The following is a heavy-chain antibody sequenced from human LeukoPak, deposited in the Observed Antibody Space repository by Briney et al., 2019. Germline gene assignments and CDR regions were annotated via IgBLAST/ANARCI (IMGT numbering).Heavy chain of an antibody. J-gene: IGHJ4*02. Sequence: SETLSLTCTVSGGSISSSSYYWGWIRQPPGKGLEWIGSIYYSGSTYYNPSLKSRVTISVDTSKNQFSLKLSSVTAADTAVYYCAWTPEIYDSSGYPLYYFDYWGQGTLVTVSS. CDR1: GGSISSSSYY. V-gene: IGHV4-39*01. CDR3: AWTPEIYDSSGYPLYYFDY. D-gene: IGHD3-22*01. CDR2: IYYSGST.